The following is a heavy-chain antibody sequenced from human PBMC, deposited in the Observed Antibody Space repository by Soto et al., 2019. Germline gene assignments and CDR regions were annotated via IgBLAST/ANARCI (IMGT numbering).Heavy chain of an antibody. CDR2: IVVGSGNT. Sequence: SVKVSCKASGFTFTSSAIQWVRQARGQRLEWIGWIVVGSGNTNYAQKFQERVTITRDMSTSTAYMELSSLRSEDTAVYYCASGRYFVWLGPCNPFGMAVWALGTSVPVSS. CDR3: ASGRYFVWLGPCNPFGMAV. J-gene: IGHJ6*02. V-gene: IGHV1-58*02. D-gene: IGHD3-9*01. CDR1: GFTFTSSA.